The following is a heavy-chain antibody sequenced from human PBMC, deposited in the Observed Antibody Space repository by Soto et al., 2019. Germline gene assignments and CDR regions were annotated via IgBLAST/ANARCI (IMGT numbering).Heavy chain of an antibody. CDR1: GGSISSYY. V-gene: IGHV4-59*08. D-gene: IGHD1-1*01. CDR2: INYSGST. CDR3: ASRSGYGFGY. Sequence: QVQLQESGPGLVKPSETLSLTCTVSGGSISSYYWSWIRQPPGKGLEWIGYINYSGSTNYNPSPSTRVTTPGDTSKTPSALSLSSVTAAGTAVYLSASRSGYGFGYWCQGTLVTVSS. J-gene: IGHJ4*02.